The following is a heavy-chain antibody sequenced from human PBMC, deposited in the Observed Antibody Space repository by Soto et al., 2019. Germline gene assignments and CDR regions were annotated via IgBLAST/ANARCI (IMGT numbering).Heavy chain of an antibody. V-gene: IGHV4-31*03. D-gene: IGHD3-22*01. CDR2: IYYSGST. CDR3: ARARITMIVVITGGAFDI. CDR1: GGSISSGGYY. Sequence: QVQLQESGPGLVKPSQTLSLTCTVSGGSISSGGYYWSWIRQHPGKGLEWIGYIYYSGSTYYHPSLKSRVTISVDTSKHQFSLKLSSVTAADTAVYYCARARITMIVVITGGAFDIWGQGTMVTVSS. J-gene: IGHJ3*02.